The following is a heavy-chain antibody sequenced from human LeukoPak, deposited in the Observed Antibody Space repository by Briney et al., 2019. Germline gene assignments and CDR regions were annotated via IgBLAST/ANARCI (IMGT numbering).Heavy chain of an antibody. Sequence: GGSLSLSCAASGFTFSSNGLSWVRKPPGKGLEWASVISGSGGSTYYGDSVKGRFSISRDSSKNILYLQMNSLRAEDTAVYYCAKDRCSNGVGCYYYYMDVWGKGTTVTISS. V-gene: IGHV3-23*01. D-gene: IGHD2-8*01. CDR1: GFTFSSNG. CDR3: AKDRCSNGVGCYYYYMDV. CDR2: ISGSGGST. J-gene: IGHJ6*03.